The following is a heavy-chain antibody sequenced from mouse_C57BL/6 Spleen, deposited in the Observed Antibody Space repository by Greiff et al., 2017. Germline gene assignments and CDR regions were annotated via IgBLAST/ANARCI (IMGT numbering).Heavy chain of an antibody. Sequence: EVQLQQSGAELVRPGASVKLSCTASGFNIKDYYMHWVKQRPEQGLEWIGRIAPEAGDTESDQTFQGKATMTADTSSNTAYLQLSSLTSYDTSVYYCTTSDGYYEGYAMDYWGQGTSGTVSS. CDR1: GFNIKDYY. V-gene: IGHV14-1*01. CDR3: TTSDGYYEGYAMDY. CDR2: IAPEAGDT. J-gene: IGHJ4*01. D-gene: IGHD2-3*01.